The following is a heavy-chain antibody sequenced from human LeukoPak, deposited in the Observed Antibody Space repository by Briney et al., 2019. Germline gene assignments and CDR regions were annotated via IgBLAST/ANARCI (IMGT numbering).Heavy chain of an antibody. CDR1: GFTFSSYS. CDR2: ISSSSSYV. Sequence: GGSLRLSCAASGFTFSSYSMNWVRQAPGKGLEWVSSISSSSSYVYYADSVKGRFTISRDNAKNSLYLQMNSLRAEDTAVYYCARDYGDFAYGMDVWGQGTTVTVSS. J-gene: IGHJ6*02. CDR3: ARDYGDFAYGMDV. D-gene: IGHD4-17*01. V-gene: IGHV3-21*01.